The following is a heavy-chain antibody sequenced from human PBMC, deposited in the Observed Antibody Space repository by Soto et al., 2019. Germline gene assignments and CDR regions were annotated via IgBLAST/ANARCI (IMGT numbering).Heavy chain of an antibody. CDR3: ARGCSSTSCYGNYMDV. D-gene: IGHD2-2*01. J-gene: IGHJ6*03. CDR1: GGSISSGGYY. Sequence: QVQLQESGPGLVKPSQTLSLTCTVSGGSISSGGYYWSWIRQHPGKGLEWIGYIYYSGSTYYNPSPQSRVTISVDTSKNQFPLKLSSVTAADTAVYYCARGCSSTSCYGNYMDVWGKGTTVTVSS. CDR2: IYYSGST. V-gene: IGHV4-31*03.